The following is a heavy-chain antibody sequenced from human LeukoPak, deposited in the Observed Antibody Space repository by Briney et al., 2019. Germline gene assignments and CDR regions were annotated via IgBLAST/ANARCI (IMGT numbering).Heavy chain of an antibody. J-gene: IGHJ4*02. Sequence: ASAKVSCKASGYTFTSYDINWVRQATGQGLEWMGWMNPNSGNTGYAQKFQGRVTMTRNTSISTAYMELSSLRSEDTAVYYCARGVRVRGVIKSSPYYFDYWGQGTLVTVSS. CDR2: MNPNSGNT. CDR1: GYTFTSYD. D-gene: IGHD3-10*01. CDR3: ARGVRVRGVIKSSPYYFDY. V-gene: IGHV1-8*01.